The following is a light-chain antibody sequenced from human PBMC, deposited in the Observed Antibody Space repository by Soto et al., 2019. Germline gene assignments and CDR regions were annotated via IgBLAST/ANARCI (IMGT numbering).Light chain of an antibody. J-gene: IGLJ3*02. Sequence: QSVLIQPASVSGSPGQSITISCTGTSSDVGGYNYVSWYQQHPDKAPKLVIYDVSNRPSGVSNRFSASKSGNTASLTISGLQAEDEADYYCISYTRSGTRVFGGGTQLTV. V-gene: IGLV2-14*03. CDR1: SSDVGGYNY. CDR3: ISYTRSGTRV. CDR2: DVS.